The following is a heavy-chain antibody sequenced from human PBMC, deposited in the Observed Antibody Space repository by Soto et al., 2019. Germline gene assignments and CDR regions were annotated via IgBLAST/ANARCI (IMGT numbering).Heavy chain of an antibody. CDR1: VFSLTTRGVG. Sequence: QITLKESGQTLVKPTQILTLTCTFSVFSLTTRGVGVGWIRQPPGEALEWLALIYWDDDERYSPSLRSRLTITKDTTKKQVVLTMTNMEPVDTGTYYCAHSYSSSPDDGFDVWGQGPRVTVSS. V-gene: IGHV2-5*02. D-gene: IGHD6-6*01. J-gene: IGHJ3*01. CDR3: AHSYSSSPDDGFDV. CDR2: IYWDDDE.